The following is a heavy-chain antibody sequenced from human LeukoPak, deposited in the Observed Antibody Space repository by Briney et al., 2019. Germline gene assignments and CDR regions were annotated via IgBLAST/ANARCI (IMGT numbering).Heavy chain of an antibody. V-gene: IGHV4-31*03. Sequence: SETLSLTCTVSGGSISSGGYYWSWIRQHPGKGLEWIGYIYYSGSTYYNPSLKSRVTISVDTSKNQFSLKLSSVTAADTAVYYCARYEFGESQFDYWGQGTLVTVSS. D-gene: IGHD3-10*01. CDR2: IYYSGST. J-gene: IGHJ4*02. CDR1: GGSISSGGYY. CDR3: ARYEFGESQFDY.